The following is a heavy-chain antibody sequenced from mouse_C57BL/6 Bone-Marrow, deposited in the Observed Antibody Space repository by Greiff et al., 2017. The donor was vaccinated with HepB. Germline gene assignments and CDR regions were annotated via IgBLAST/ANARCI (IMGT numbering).Heavy chain of an antibody. CDR1: GFTFSSYA. Sequence: DVMLVESGGGLVKPGGSLKLSCAASGFTFSSYAMSWVRQTPEKRLEWVATISDGGSYTYYPDNVKGRFTISRDNAKNNLYLQMSHLTSEDTAMYYCARGSYGSFDYWGQGTTLTVSS. J-gene: IGHJ2*01. D-gene: IGHD1-1*01. V-gene: IGHV5-4*03. CDR3: ARGSYGSFDY. CDR2: ISDGGSYT.